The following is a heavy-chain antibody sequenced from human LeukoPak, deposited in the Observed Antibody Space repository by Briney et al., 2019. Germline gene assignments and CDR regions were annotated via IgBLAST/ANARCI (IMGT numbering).Heavy chain of an antibody. CDR2: IYSSGST. Sequence: GGSLRLSCAASELTVINNYMSWVRQAPGKGLEWVSIIYSSGSTYYADSVKGRFTISRDNSKNTLYLQMNSLRADDTAVYYCARVIQSQLLKGYFDYWGQGALVTVSS. J-gene: IGHJ4*02. CDR1: ELTVINNY. D-gene: IGHD2-2*01. V-gene: IGHV3-53*01. CDR3: ARVIQSQLLKGYFDY.